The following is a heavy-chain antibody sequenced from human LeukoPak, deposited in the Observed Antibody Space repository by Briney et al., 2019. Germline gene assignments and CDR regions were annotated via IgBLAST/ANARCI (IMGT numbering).Heavy chain of an antibody. Sequence: SETLSLTCTVSGGSISSYYWSWIRQPPGKGLEWIGYIYYSGSTNYNPSLKSRVTISVDTSKNQFSLKLSSVTAADTAVYYCARWSYYGSGSYPNWFDPWGQGTLVTVSS. J-gene: IGHJ5*02. CDR3: ARWSYYGSGSYPNWFDP. V-gene: IGHV4-59*08. CDR1: GGSISSYY. D-gene: IGHD3-10*01. CDR2: IYYSGST.